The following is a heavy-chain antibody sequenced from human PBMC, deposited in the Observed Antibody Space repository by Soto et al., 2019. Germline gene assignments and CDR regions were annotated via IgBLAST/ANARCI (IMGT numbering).Heavy chain of an antibody. CDR1: GGSISSGDYY. J-gene: IGHJ4*02. Sequence: PSETLSLTCTVSGGSISSGDYYWSWIRQPPGKGLEWIGYIYYSGSTYYNPSLKSRVTISVDTSKNQFSLKLSSVTAADTAVYYCARATYDSSGYYDTDTYFDYWGQGTLVTVSS. CDR3: ARATYDSSGYYDTDTYFDY. D-gene: IGHD3-22*01. CDR2: IYYSGST. V-gene: IGHV4-30-4*01.